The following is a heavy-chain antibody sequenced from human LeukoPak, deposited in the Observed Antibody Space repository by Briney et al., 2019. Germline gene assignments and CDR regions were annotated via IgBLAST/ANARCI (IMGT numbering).Heavy chain of an antibody. Sequence: SVKVSCKASGGTFSSYAISWVRQAPGQGLEWMGRIIPIFGTANYAQKSQGRVTITTDESTSTAYMELSSLRSEDTAVYYCARDVMVRGVIHFDYWGQGTLVTVSS. V-gene: IGHV1-69*05. D-gene: IGHD3-10*01. CDR1: GGTFSSYA. CDR3: ARDVMVRGVIHFDY. CDR2: IIPIFGTA. J-gene: IGHJ4*02.